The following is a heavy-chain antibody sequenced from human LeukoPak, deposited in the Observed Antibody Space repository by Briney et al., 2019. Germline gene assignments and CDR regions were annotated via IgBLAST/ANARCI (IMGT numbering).Heavy chain of an antibody. J-gene: IGHJ5*02. Sequence: QPGGSLRLSCAASGFTFSSYGMHWVRQAPGKGLEWVAVISYDGSNKYYADSVKGRFTISRDNSKNTLYLQMNSLRAEDTAVYYCAKDAYSGSFRRFDPWGQGTLVTVSS. CDR2: ISYDGSNK. V-gene: IGHV3-30*18. D-gene: IGHD1-26*01. CDR1: GFTFSSYG. CDR3: AKDAYSGSFRRFDP.